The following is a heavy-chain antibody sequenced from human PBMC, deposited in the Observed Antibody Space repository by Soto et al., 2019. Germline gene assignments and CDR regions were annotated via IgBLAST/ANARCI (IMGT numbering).Heavy chain of an antibody. CDR3: TRIYYDFWSGFENWFDP. Sequence: GGSLRLSCIASGFTFSSYWMSWVRQAPGKGLEWVANIKKDGSEKYYVDSVKGRFTISRDNAKNSLYLQMNSLRAEDTAVYYCTRIYYDFWSGFENWFDPWGQGTLVTVSS. V-gene: IGHV3-7*05. CDR1: GFTFSSYW. CDR2: IKKDGSEK. D-gene: IGHD3-3*01. J-gene: IGHJ5*02.